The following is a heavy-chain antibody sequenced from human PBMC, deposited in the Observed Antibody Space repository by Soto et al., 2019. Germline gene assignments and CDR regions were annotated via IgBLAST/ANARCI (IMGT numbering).Heavy chain of an antibody. CDR1: GYTFTSYG. CDR2: INTNNGDT. V-gene: IGHV1-18*01. J-gene: IGHJ4*02. Sequence: QVQLVQSGAEVKKPGASVKVSCKTSGYTFTSYGISWVRQAPGQGLEWMGWINTNNGDTNYAQRLQGRVTMTTDTSTTTAYMGLWSLRSDDTAVYYCARFYSSGWYVDYWGQGTLVTVSS. D-gene: IGHD6-19*01. CDR3: ARFYSSGWYVDY.